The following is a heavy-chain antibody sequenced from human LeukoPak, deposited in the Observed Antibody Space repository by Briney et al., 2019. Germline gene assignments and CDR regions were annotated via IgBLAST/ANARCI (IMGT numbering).Heavy chain of an antibody. D-gene: IGHD1-26*01. V-gene: IGHV3-23*01. Sequence: GGSLRLSCSSSGFTFSNYVMGWVRQAPGKGLQWVSAISGSGGSTYYADSVKGRFTIYRDNSGNTLYLQMTSLRAEDTAIYYCKMGAGPPPVGHWGQGTLVTVPS. CDR1: GFTFSNYV. CDR3: KMGAGPPPVGH. CDR2: ISGSGGST. J-gene: IGHJ4*02.